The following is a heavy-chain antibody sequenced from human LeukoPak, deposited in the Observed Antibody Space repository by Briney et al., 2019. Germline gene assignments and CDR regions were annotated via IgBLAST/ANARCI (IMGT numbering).Heavy chain of an antibody. CDR1: GFTFSSYG. V-gene: IGHV3-33*01. CDR2: IWYDGSNK. Sequence: GRSLRLSCAASGFTFSSYGMHWVRQAPGKGLEWVAVIWYDGSNKYYADSVKGRFTISRDNSKNTLYLQMNGLRAEDTAVYYCAIGGQSWLPYFDYWGQGTLVTVSS. CDR3: AIGGQSWLPYFDY. J-gene: IGHJ4*02. D-gene: IGHD5-24*01.